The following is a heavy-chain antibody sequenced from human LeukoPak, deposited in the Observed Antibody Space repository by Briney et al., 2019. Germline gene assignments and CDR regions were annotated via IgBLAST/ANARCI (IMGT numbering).Heavy chain of an antibody. CDR2: INPNSGGT. Sequence: GASVKVSCKASGYTFTGYYMHWARQAPGQGLEWMGWINPNSGGTNYAQKFQGRVTMTRDTSISTTYMELSRLRSDDTAVYYCARARIGSGSYGGRDKFDPWGQGTLVTVSS. CDR1: GYTFTGYY. D-gene: IGHD3-10*01. CDR3: ARARIGSGSYGGRDKFDP. V-gene: IGHV1-2*02. J-gene: IGHJ5*02.